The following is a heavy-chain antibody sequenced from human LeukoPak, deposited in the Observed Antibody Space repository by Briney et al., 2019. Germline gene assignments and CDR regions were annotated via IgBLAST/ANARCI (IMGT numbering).Heavy chain of an antibody. J-gene: IGHJ5*02. D-gene: IGHD6-19*01. V-gene: IGHV4-39*07. CDR1: GVSIKSNAHY. CDR3: AGGRRSAGIYWFDP. Sequence: SETLSLICNVSGVSIKSNAHYWGWVRQPPGKGLEWIGSIFHSGSTSYNPSLKSRVTISVDTSKNQFFLKLSSVTAAATAVYYCAGGRRSAGIYWFDPWSQGTLVTASS. CDR2: IFHSGST.